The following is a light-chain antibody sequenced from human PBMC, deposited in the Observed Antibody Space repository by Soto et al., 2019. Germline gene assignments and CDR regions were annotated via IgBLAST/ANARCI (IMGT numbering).Light chain of an antibody. J-gene: IGLJ1*01. Sequence: QSALTQPASVSGSPGQSITISCTGTSRDVGGYNLVSWYQQSPGNASKLMIYEGSKRPSGVSNRFSGSKSGNTASLTISGLQAEDEADYYCCSYAGSTTYVFGTGTKVTVL. CDR1: SRDVGGYNL. CDR2: EGS. CDR3: CSYAGSTTYV. V-gene: IGLV2-23*01.